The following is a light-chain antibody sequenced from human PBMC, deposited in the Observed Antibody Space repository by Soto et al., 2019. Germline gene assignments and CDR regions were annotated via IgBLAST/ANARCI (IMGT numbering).Light chain of an antibody. CDR2: AAS. J-gene: IGKJ1*01. Sequence: AIRMTQSPSSFSASTGDRVTITCRASQGISSYLAWYQQKPGKAPKLLVYAASTLQSGVPSRFSGSGSGTEFTLTISSLQPDDFATYYCLCYITYPWTFGQGTKVDIK. V-gene: IGKV1-8*01. CDR1: QGISSY. CDR3: LCYITYPWT.